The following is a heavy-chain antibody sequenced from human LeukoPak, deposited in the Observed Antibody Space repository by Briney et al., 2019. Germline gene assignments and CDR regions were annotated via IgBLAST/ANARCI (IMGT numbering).Heavy chain of an antibody. CDR3: AKGSTSHSTYYFDY. Sequence: GGSLRLSCAASGFTFSSYSMNWVRQAPGKGLEWVSAISGSGGSTYYADSVKGRFTISRDNSKNTLYLQMNSLRAEDTAVYYCAKGSTSHSTYYFDYWGQGTLVTVSS. J-gene: IGHJ4*02. V-gene: IGHV3-23*01. CDR1: GFTFSSYS. D-gene: IGHD2-2*01. CDR2: ISGSGGST.